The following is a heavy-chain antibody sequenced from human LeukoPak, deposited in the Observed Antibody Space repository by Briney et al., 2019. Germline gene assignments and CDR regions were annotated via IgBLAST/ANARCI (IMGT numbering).Heavy chain of an antibody. CDR3: AKDRYSYAFEYSDS. CDR1: GFTFSSYG. Sequence: GGSLRLSCAASGFTFSSYGMHWVRQAPGKGLDWVAVISNDGSKKYYADSVKGRFTISRDNSKNTLSLQVSSLRTEDTAVYYCAKDRYSYAFEYSDSWGQGTLVTVSS. D-gene: IGHD5-18*01. CDR2: ISNDGSKK. V-gene: IGHV3-30*18. J-gene: IGHJ4*02.